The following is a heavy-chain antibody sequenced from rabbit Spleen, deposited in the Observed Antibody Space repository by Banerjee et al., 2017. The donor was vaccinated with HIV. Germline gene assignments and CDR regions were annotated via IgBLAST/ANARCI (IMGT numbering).Heavy chain of an antibody. CDR2: IYTGSSGST. CDR3: ARDTGSSFSSYGMDL. Sequence: QQQLVESGGGLVQPEGSLTLTCTASGFDFSSNYYMCWVRQAPGKGLEWSACIYTGSSGSTYYASWAKGRFTISKTSSTTVTLQMTSLTVADTATYFCARDTGSSFSSYGMDLWGQGTLVTVS. J-gene: IGHJ6*01. D-gene: IGHD8-1*01. V-gene: IGHV1S45*01. CDR1: GFDFSSNYY.